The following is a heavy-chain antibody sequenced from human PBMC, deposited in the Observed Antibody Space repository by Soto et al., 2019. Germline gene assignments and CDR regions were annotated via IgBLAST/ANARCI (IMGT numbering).Heavy chain of an antibody. D-gene: IGHD6-13*01. CDR1: GGSVSSGSYY. CDR2: IYYSGST. J-gene: IGHJ4*02. CDR3: ARGVAAAGTVYFDY. V-gene: IGHV4-61*01. Sequence: QVQLQESGPGLVKPSETLSLTCTVSGGSVSSGSYYWSWIRQPPGKGLEWIGYIYYSGSTNYNPSLKSRVTISVDTSKNQFSLKLSSVTAADTAVYYCARGVAAAGTVYFDYWGQGTLVTVSS.